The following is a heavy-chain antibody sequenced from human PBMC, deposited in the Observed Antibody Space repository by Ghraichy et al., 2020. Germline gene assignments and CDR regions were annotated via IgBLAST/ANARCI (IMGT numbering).Heavy chain of an antibody. CDR2: ISGSGGST. Sequence: GGSLRLSCAASGFTFSSYAMSWVRQAPGKGLEWVSAISGSGGSTYYADSVKGRFTISRDNSKNTLYLQMNSLRAEDTAVYYCAKGPYDYGDYYMSSYYYGMDVWGQGTTVTVSS. V-gene: IGHV3-23*01. CDR1: GFTFSSYA. J-gene: IGHJ6*02. D-gene: IGHD4-17*01. CDR3: AKGPYDYGDYYMSSYYYGMDV.